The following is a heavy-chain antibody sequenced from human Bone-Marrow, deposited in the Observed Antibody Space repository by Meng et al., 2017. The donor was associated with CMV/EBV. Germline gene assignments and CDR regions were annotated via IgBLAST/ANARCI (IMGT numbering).Heavy chain of an antibody. J-gene: IGHJ3*01. CDR2: INPEDGET. CDR3: VRERNAGYNDAYDF. Sequence: ASVKVSCKASGYTFINYYLHWVRQAPGQGPEWMGWINPEDGETKYAQKFQGRVTVTRDTPFSASYMGLSRLTSDDTAIYYCVRERNAGYNDAYDFWGQGTMVTVS. V-gene: IGHV1-2*02. D-gene: IGHD3-9*01. CDR1: GYTFINYY.